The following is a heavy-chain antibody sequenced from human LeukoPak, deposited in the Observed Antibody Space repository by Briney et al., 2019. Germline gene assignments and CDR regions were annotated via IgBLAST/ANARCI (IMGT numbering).Heavy chain of an antibody. D-gene: IGHD3-10*01. Sequence: GGSLRLSCAASGFTFSDYYMSWIRQAPGKGLEWVSYISSSGSTIYYADSVKGRFTISRDNAKNSLYLQMNSLRAEDTAAYYCASHYGSGPFDPWGQGTLVTVSS. J-gene: IGHJ5*02. CDR3: ASHYGSGPFDP. CDR2: ISSSGSTI. V-gene: IGHV3-11*01. CDR1: GFTFSDYY.